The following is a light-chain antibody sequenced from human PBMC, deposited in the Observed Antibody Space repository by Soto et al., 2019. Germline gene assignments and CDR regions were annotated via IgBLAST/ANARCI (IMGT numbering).Light chain of an antibody. CDR1: QNISRN. Sequence: DIQMTQSPSSLSASVGDRVTISCRASQNISRNLHWYQQKPGKAPKLLIYAASSLQSGVSSRFSGSGSGTDFTLIISSLQPEDFASYYCQQSYSTAITFGQGTRLEIK. J-gene: IGKJ5*01. V-gene: IGKV1-39*01. CDR3: QQSYSTAIT. CDR2: AAS.